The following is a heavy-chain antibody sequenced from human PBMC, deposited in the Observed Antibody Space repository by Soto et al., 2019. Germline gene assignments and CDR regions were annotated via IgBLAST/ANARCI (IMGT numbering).Heavy chain of an antibody. CDR1: GFTFSSYA. Sequence: GGSLRLSCAASGFTFSSYAMSWVRQAPGKGLEWVSAISGSGGSTYYADSVKGRFTISRDNSKNTLYLQMNSLRAEDTAVYYCAKDGVAARPSPWYFDLWGRGTLVTVSS. D-gene: IGHD6-6*01. J-gene: IGHJ2*01. CDR2: ISGSGGST. CDR3: AKDGVAARPSPWYFDL. V-gene: IGHV3-23*01.